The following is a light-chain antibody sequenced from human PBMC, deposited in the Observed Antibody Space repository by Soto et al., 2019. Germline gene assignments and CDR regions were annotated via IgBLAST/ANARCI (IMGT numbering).Light chain of an antibody. CDR2: VAS. CDR1: QTIRSNY. J-gene: IGKJ1*01. Sequence: ETVLTQSPGTLSLSPGERATLSCRASQTIRSNYLAWYRQTPGQAPRLLIYVASNRATGIADRFSGSGSGTDFTLIISRLEPEDVALYYCQQYGSSPWTFVQGTKVEIK. V-gene: IGKV3-20*01. CDR3: QQYGSSPWT.